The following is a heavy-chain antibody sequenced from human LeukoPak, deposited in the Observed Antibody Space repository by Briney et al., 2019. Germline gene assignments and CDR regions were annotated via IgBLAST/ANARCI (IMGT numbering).Heavy chain of an antibody. CDR3: ARGDYSYYYDSSGYPDY. V-gene: IGHV1-46*01. CDR2: INPSGGST. CDR1: GYTFTSYY. D-gene: IGHD3-22*01. Sequence: ASVNVSCKASGYTFTSYYMHWVRQAPGQGLEWMGIINPSGGSTSYAQKFQGRVTMTRDTSTSTVYMELSSLRPEDTAVYYCARGDYSYYYDSSGYPDYWGQGTLVTVSS. J-gene: IGHJ4*02.